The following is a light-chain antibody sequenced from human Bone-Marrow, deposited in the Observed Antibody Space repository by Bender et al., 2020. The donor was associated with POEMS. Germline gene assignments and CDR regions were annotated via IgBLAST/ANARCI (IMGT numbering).Light chain of an antibody. Sequence: QSVLTQPPSASGAPGQRVTISCTGDNSNIGAGYDVHWYQQFPGRAPKLLISRNTDRPSGVPDRFSGSKSGTSASLAISGLQSEDEADYYCAAWEDSLNGWVFGGGTKLTVL. CDR3: AAWEDSLNGWV. CDR2: RNT. V-gene: IGLV1-50*01. CDR1: NSNIGAGYD. J-gene: IGLJ3*02.